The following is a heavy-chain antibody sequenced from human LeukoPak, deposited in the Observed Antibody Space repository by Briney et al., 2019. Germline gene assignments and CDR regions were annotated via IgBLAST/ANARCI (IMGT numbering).Heavy chain of an antibody. V-gene: IGHV4-39*07. CDR1: GGSISSSSYY. J-gene: IGHJ4*02. CDR3: ARAVERNDGAF. CDR2: IYYSGST. Sequence: SETLSLTCTVSGGSISSSSYYWGWIRQPPGKGLEWIGSIYYSGSTYYNPSLKSRVTIPVDTSKNQFSLKLSSVTAADTAVYYCARAVERNDGAFWGQGTLVTVSS. D-gene: IGHD1-1*01.